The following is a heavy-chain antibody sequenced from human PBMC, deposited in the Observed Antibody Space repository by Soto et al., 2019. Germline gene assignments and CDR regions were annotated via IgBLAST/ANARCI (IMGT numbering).Heavy chain of an antibody. Sequence: PSETLSLTCTVSGGSISSYYWSWIRQPPGKGLEWIGYIYYSGSTNYNPSLKSRVTISVDTSKNQFSLKLSSVTAADTAVYYCARVGGDYVYFDYWGQGTLVTVSS. D-gene: IGHD4-17*01. J-gene: IGHJ4*02. V-gene: IGHV4-59*01. CDR1: GGSISSYY. CDR2: IYYSGST. CDR3: ARVGGDYVYFDY.